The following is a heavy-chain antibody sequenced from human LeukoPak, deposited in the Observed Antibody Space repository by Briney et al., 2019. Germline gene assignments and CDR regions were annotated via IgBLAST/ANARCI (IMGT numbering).Heavy chain of an antibody. Sequence: GASVKVSCKASGYTFTSYGISWVRQAPGQGLEWMGWISAYNGNTNYAQKLQGRVTMTTDTSTSTAYMELRSLRSDDTAVYYCASFGLDYGDYGGSDYYYYMDVWGKGTTVTVSS. CDR1: GYTFTSYG. CDR2: ISAYNGNT. CDR3: ASFGLDYGDYGGSDYYYYMDV. D-gene: IGHD4-17*01. V-gene: IGHV1-18*01. J-gene: IGHJ6*03.